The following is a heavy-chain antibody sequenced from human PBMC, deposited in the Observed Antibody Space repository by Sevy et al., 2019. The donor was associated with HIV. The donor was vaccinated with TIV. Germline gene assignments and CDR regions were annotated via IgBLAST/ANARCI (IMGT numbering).Heavy chain of an antibody. CDR1: GFSFSSYA. Sequence: GESLKISCAASGFSFSSYAMSWVRQTPGKGLEWVSAISGSGGSTYYADSVKGRFTISRDNSKNTLYLQMSSLIAEDTAVYYCAKGGFTMVRGVFDYWGQGTLVTVSS. CDR2: ISGSGGST. V-gene: IGHV3-23*01. CDR3: AKGGFTMVRGVFDY. D-gene: IGHD3-10*01. J-gene: IGHJ4*02.